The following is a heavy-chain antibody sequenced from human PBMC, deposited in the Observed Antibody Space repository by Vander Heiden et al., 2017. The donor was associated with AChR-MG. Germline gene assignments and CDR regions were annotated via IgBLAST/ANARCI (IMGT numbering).Heavy chain of an antibody. CDR3: ARGNGYYGSAFFDY. J-gene: IGHJ4*02. CDR2: IYPSDSDT. V-gene: IGHV5-51*03. D-gene: IGHD3-10*01. Sequence: EVQLVQSGAAVKTPGEALKISCEVSGYSFTSYWIGWVGQMPGKGLEWMGIIYPSDSDTRYSPSFQGQVTISADKSTSIAYFQWSSLKASDTAMYYCARGNGYYGSAFFDYWGQGTLVTVSS. CDR1: GYSFTSYW.